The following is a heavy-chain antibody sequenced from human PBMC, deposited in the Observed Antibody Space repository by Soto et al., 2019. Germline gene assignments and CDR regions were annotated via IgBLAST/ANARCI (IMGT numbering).Heavy chain of an antibody. J-gene: IGHJ4*02. D-gene: IGHD6-6*01. Sequence: EVQLLESGGGLVQPGGSPRLSCAASGFTFSSYAMSWVRQAPGKGLEWVSAISGSGGSTYYADSVKGRFTISRDNSKNTLYLQMNSLRAEDTAVYYCAKFHRGSSRGPYFDYWGQGTLVTVSS. CDR2: ISGSGGST. CDR1: GFTFSSYA. CDR3: AKFHRGSSRGPYFDY. V-gene: IGHV3-23*01.